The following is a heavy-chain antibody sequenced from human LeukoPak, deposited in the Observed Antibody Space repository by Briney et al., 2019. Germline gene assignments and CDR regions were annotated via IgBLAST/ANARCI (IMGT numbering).Heavy chain of an antibody. CDR3: AKGPRSKYDFWGVYGMDV. J-gene: IGHJ6*02. CDR1: GFIFSSYA. V-gene: IGHV3-23*01. CDR2: ISGSGGST. Sequence: GGSLRLSCAASGFIFSSYAMSWVRQAPGKGLEWVSAISGSGGSTYYADSVKGRFTISRDNSKNTLSLQMNSLRAEDTAVYYCAKGPRSKYDFWGVYGMDVWGQGTTVTVSS. D-gene: IGHD3-3*01.